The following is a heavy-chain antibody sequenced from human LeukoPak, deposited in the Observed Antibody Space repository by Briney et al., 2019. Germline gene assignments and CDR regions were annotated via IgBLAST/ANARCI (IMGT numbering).Heavy chain of an antibody. J-gene: IGHJ5*02. V-gene: IGHV3-7*01. Sequence: GGSLRLSCAASGFTFSSYWMSWVRQAPGKELEWVANIKQDGSEKYYVDSVKGRFTISRDNAKNSLYLQMNSLRAEDTAVYYCARLGCSSTSCPLGDWFDPWGQGTLVTVSS. CDR3: ARLGCSSTSCPLGDWFDP. CDR1: GFTFSSYW. CDR2: IKQDGSEK. D-gene: IGHD2-2*01.